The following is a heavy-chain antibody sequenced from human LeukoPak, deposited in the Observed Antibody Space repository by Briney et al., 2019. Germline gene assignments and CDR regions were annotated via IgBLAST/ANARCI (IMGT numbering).Heavy chain of an antibody. D-gene: IGHD2-21*01. CDR3: ARRVGVALDY. CDR1: GYSISSGYY. V-gene: IGHV4-38-2*02. CDR2: IYHSGST. Sequence: SETLSLTCTVSGYSISSGYYWGWIRQPPGKGLEWIGSIYHSGSTYYNPSLKSRVTISVDTSKNQFSLKLSSVAAADTAVYYCARRVGVALDYWGQGTLVTVSS. J-gene: IGHJ4*02.